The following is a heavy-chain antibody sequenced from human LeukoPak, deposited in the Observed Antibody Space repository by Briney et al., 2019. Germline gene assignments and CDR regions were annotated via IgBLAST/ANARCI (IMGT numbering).Heavy chain of an antibody. CDR1: GFTFSSYA. CDR3: APQTSGSSGYSSHY. J-gene: IGHJ4*02. Sequence: PGGSLRLSCAASGFTFSSYAMSWVRQAPGKGLDWVSAISVSGGSTSYADSVKGRFTFSRDNSKTTLYLQMNSLRAEDAAVYYGAPQTSGSSGYSSHYWGQGTLVTVSS. CDR2: ISVSGGST. V-gene: IGHV3-23*01. D-gene: IGHD5-12*01.